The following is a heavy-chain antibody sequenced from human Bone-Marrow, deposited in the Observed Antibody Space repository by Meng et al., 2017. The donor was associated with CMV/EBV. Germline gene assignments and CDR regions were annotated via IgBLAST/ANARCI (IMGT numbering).Heavy chain of an antibody. CDR1: GGSISSSSYY. D-gene: IGHD3-3*01. Sequence: SETLSLTCTVSGGSISSSSYYWGWIRQPPGKGLEWFGSIYYSGSTYYNPSLKSRVTISVDTSKNQFSLKLSSVTAADAAVYYWSRDEGFSEWLFGYWGQGTLVTVSS. CDR3: SRDEGFSEWLFGY. CDR2: IYYSGST. V-gene: IGHV4-39*07. J-gene: IGHJ4*02.